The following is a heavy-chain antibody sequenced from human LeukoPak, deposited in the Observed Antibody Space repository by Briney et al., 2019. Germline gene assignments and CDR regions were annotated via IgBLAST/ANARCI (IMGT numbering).Heavy chain of an antibody. J-gene: IGHJ4*02. D-gene: IGHD2-15*01. Sequence: PSETLSLTCTVSGGPISSHYWSWFRQPPGEGLEWIGYISYSGRINYNPSLKSRVTLSLDTSKNQFSLTLTSVTAADTAVYYCARGAGWWDYWGQGTLVTVSS. CDR3: ARGAGWWDY. CDR2: ISYSGRI. CDR1: GGPISSHY. V-gene: IGHV4-59*11.